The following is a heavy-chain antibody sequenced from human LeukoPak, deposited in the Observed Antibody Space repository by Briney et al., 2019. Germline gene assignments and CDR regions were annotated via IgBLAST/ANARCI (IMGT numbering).Heavy chain of an antibody. CDR2: FDDRNGAAST. Sequence: GLSLRLSCEVSGFHFSDYSMNGVRQAPGKGGEGISFFDDRNGAASTSYADSVEGRFIISRVAAKNSLFLQMNCLRSEDTAVYYCARDDKWGFDYWVQGTLVSVSS. CDR1: GFHFSDYS. V-gene: IGHV3-48*04. J-gene: IGHJ4*02. D-gene: IGHD1-26*01. CDR3: ARDDKWGFDY.